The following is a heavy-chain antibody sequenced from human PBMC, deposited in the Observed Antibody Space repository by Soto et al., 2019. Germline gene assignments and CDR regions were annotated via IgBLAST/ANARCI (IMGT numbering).Heavy chain of an antibody. J-gene: IGHJ3*02. V-gene: IGHV3-7*01. CDR1: GFNFSSDW. Sequence: EVQLVESGGGLVQPGGSLRLSCAASGFNFSSDWMSWVRQAPGKGLEWVANIKQDGSEKYYVDSVKGRFTISRDNANNALYLQMNCRRTEATAVYYCAREGENVLRYCDWFWPGSVNAFDIWGQGTMVTVSS. CDR2: IKQDGSEK. D-gene: IGHD3-9*01. CDR3: AREGENVLRYCDWFWPGSVNAFDI.